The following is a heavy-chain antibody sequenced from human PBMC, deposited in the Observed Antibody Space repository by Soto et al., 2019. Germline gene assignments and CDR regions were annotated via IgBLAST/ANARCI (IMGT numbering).Heavy chain of an antibody. Sequence: TGGAMRLSCAASGFTFSSYAMSWVRQAPGKGLEWVSVISGSDDSTYYADSMKGRFTISRDNSKNTLYLQMNSLRAEDTAVYYCAKRSSSSTFDYWGQGTLVTVSS. CDR2: ISGSDDST. V-gene: IGHV3-23*01. CDR3: AKRSSSSTFDY. CDR1: GFTFSSYA. D-gene: IGHD6-6*01. J-gene: IGHJ4*02.